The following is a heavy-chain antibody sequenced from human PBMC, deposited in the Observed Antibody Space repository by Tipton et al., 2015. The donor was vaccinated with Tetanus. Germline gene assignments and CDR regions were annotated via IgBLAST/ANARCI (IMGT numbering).Heavy chain of an antibody. V-gene: IGHV4-34*01. J-gene: IGHJ4*02. CDR1: GGSFSGYY. CDR2: VTHSGST. CDR3: ARANNEFPKKGPFDS. D-gene: IGHD1-1*01. Sequence: TLSLTCGVYGGSFSGYYWTWIRQPPGKGLEGLGEVTHSGSTNYNPSLKSRVTISVDTAKKQFSLKLTSVIAADTAVYYCARANNEFPKKGPFDSWGQGRLVIVSS.